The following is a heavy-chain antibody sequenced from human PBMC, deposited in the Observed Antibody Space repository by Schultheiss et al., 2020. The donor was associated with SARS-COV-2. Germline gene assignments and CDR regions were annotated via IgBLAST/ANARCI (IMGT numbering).Heavy chain of an antibody. D-gene: IGHD1-26*01. CDR2: IKSKTDGGTT. J-gene: IGHJ4*02. Sequence: GESLKISCAASGFTFSNAWMTWVRQAPGKGLEWVGRIKSKTDGGTTDYAAPVKGRFTISRDDSKNTLYLQMNSLKSEDTAVYYCITGGNYWVYWGQGTLVTVSS. V-gene: IGHV3-15*01. CDR1: GFTFSNAW. CDR3: ITGGNYWVY.